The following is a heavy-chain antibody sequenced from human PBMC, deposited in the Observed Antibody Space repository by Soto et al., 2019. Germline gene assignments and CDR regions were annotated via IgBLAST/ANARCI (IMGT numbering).Heavy chain of an antibody. J-gene: IGHJ4*02. V-gene: IGHV1-18*04. Sequence: QVQLVQSGAEVKKPGASVKVSCKASGYTFTSYGISWVRQAPGQGLEWMGWISAYNGNTNYAQKLQGRVTMTTDTSPSTDYMELRSLRSDDTAVYYCARRTGYSSGWYYFDYWGQGTLVTVSS. D-gene: IGHD6-19*01. CDR2: ISAYNGNT. CDR3: ARRTGYSSGWYYFDY. CDR1: GYTFTSYG.